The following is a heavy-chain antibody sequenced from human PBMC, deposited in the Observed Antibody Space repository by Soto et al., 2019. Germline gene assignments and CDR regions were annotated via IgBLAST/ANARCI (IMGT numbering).Heavy chain of an antibody. CDR2: MNAGNGNT. CDR1: GYTFNIYA. D-gene: IGHD2-21*01. CDR3: ARDCTYCGGDTGREAFDI. V-gene: IGHV1-3*01. J-gene: IGHJ3*02. Sequence: QVRPGQSGGDVKKPGAPMKVSCQASGYTFNIYAIHWVRQAPGQRPEWMGWMNAGNGNTEYSPKFHGRVTMTRDRYARAAYMELSGLTSEDTAVYYCARDCTYCGGDTGREAFDIWGQGTMVTVS.